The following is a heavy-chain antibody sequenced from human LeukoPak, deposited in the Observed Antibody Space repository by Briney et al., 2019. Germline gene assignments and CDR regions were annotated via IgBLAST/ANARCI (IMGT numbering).Heavy chain of an antibody. V-gene: IGHV3-21*01. CDR3: ARDRWELLSNSYHYCGSDV. D-gene: IGHD2-15*01. CDR1: GFTFSSYG. CDR2: ISSSSSYI. Sequence: PGGSLRLSCAASGFTFSSYGMNWVRQAPGKGLEWVSSISSSSSYIYYADSVKGRFTISRDNAKNSLYLQMNSLRAEDTAVYYCARDRWELLSNSYHYCGSDVWGQGTTVTVSS. J-gene: IGHJ6*02.